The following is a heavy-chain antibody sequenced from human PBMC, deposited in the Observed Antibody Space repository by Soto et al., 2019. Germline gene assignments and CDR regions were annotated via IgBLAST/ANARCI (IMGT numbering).Heavy chain of an antibody. CDR3: ARQTSTYYDFWSGYGQNYYYYMDV. J-gene: IGHJ6*03. D-gene: IGHD3-3*01. V-gene: IGHV4-59*08. CDR1: GGSISSYY. Sequence: SETLSLTCTVSGGSISSYYWSWIRQPPGKGLEWIGYIYYSGSTNYNPSLKSRVTISVDTSKNQFSLKLSSVTAADTAVYYCARQTSTYYDFWSGYGQNYYYYMDVWGKGTTVTVSS. CDR2: IYYSGST.